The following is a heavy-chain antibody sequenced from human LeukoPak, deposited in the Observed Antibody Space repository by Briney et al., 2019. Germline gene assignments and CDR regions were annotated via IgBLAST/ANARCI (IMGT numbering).Heavy chain of an antibody. CDR1: GGSISNFY. Sequence: PSETLSLTCTVSGGSISNFYWSWIRQPPGKGLEWIAYIYYSGTTNYNPSLKSRVTISVDTSKNQFSLKLNSVTAADTAVYYCATASGNSNYYYGMDVWGQGTTVTVSS. J-gene: IGHJ6*02. CDR2: IYYSGTT. V-gene: IGHV4-59*08. CDR3: ATASGNSNYYYGMDV. D-gene: IGHD4-23*01.